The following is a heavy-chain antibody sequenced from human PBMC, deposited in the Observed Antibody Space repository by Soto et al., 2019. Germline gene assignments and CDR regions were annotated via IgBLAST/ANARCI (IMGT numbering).Heavy chain of an antibody. CDR2: ISNSSSYI. CDR3: ARVVAELYAFDI. V-gene: IGHV3-21*01. J-gene: IGHJ3*02. Sequence: GGSLRLSCAASGFTFSSYSMNWVRQAPGKGLEWVSSISNSSSYIYYADTVKGRFTISRDNAKNSLYLQMNSLRAEDTAVYYCARVVAELYAFDIWGQGTMVTVSS. CDR1: GFTFSSYS. D-gene: IGHD3-10*01.